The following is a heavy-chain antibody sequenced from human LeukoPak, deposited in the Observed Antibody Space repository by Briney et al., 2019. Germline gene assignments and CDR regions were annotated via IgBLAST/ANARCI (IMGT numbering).Heavy chain of an antibody. CDR2: IYYSGST. D-gene: IGHD3-22*01. V-gene: IGHV4-59*01. CDR1: GGSISSYY. J-gene: IGHJ4*02. CDR3: ARVGYYHDSSGFYDY. Sequence: SETLSLTCTVSGGSISSYYWSWIRQPPGKGLEWIGYIYYSGSTNYNPSLKSRVTISVDTSKNQFSLKLSSVTAADTAVYYCARVGYYHDSSGFYDYWGQGTLVTVSS.